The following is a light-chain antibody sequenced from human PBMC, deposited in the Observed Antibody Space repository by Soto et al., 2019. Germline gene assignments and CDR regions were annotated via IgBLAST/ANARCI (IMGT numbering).Light chain of an antibody. CDR1: QSIGNW. CDR3: QQYNSYV. Sequence: DVQMTQTPSSLSASVGDRVILTCRASQSIGNWLAWYQQKPGKAPKLLIYKASSLESGVPTRFSGSGSGTDCTLTISRLQPEDFASYYCQQYNSYVFGPGTKVHIK. V-gene: IGKV1-5*03. CDR2: KAS. J-gene: IGKJ3*01.